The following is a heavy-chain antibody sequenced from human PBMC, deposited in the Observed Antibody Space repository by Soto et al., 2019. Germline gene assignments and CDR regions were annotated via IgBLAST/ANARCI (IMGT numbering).Heavy chain of an antibody. Sequence: VQLVESGGGVVQPGRSLRLSCAASGFTFSDYAMHWVRQAPGKGLEWVAVVSHDGRNTHYGDSVKGRFTISRDSSKNTVSLAMTSLRAEDTAVYYCAKGGRQWLVTSDFNYWGQGALVTVSS. V-gene: IGHV3-30*18. CDR3: AKGGRQWLVTSDFNY. CDR1: GFTFSDYA. D-gene: IGHD6-19*01. J-gene: IGHJ4*02. CDR2: VSHDGRNT.